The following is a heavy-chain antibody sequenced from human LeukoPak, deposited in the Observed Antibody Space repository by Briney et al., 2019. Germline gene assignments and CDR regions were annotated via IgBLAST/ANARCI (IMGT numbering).Heavy chain of an antibody. CDR2: IYRSGST. Sequence: GGSLRLSCAASGFILSNNYMSWVRQAPGMGLEWVSVIYRSGSTYYSDSVKGRFTISRDNSNNTVYLQMNSLRADDTAVYYCARGSTGWSRGDYWGRGTLVTVSS. CDR1: GFILSNNY. D-gene: IGHD2-2*01. V-gene: IGHV3-66*01. CDR3: ARGSTGWSRGDY. J-gene: IGHJ4*02.